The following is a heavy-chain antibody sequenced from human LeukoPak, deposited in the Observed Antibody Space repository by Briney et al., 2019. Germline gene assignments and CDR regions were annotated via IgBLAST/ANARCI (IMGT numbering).Heavy chain of an antibody. CDR1: GFSLDDYA. J-gene: IGHJ3*02. CDR3: ARDLRSSSQYDVFDI. Sequence: GGSLRLSCVGSGFSLDDYAMHLVRQVAGKGLEWVSSISWDSGNQDYADSVKGRFTISRDNDKNSLYLQMNSLRAEDTALYYCARDLRSSSQYDVFDIWGQGTMVTVSS. D-gene: IGHD6-13*01. V-gene: IGHV3-9*01. CDR2: ISWDSGNQ.